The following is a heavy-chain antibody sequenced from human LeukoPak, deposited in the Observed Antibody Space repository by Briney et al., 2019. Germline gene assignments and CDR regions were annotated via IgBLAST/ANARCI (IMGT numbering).Heavy chain of an antibody. V-gene: IGHV1-69*01. CDR1: GGTFSSYA. CDR2: IIPIFGTA. J-gene: IGHJ6*02. D-gene: IGHD3-16*01. Sequence: PVKVSCKASGGTFSSYAISWVRQAPGQGLEWMGGIIPIFGTANYAQKFQGRVTITADESTSTAYMELSSLRSEDTAVYYCAWGSGPHYGMDVWGQGTTVTVSS. CDR3: AWGSGPHYGMDV.